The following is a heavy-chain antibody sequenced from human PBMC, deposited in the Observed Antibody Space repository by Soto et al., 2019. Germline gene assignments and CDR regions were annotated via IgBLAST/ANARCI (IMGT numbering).Heavy chain of an antibody. Sequence: GASAKVSCKDSGYTFTGYCMHWVRQAPGQGLEWMGWINPNSGGTNYAQKFQGWVTMTRDTSISTAYMELSRLRSDDTAVYYCARGDSYGSDYWGQGTLVTVSS. V-gene: IGHV1-2*04. CDR1: GYTFTGYC. CDR2: INPNSGGT. J-gene: IGHJ4*02. D-gene: IGHD5-18*01. CDR3: ARGDSYGSDY.